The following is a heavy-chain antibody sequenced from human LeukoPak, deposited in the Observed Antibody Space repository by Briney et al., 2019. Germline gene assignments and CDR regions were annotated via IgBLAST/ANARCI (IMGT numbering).Heavy chain of an antibody. CDR1: GYTFTSYG. V-gene: IGHV1-18*01. D-gene: IGHD3-10*01. Sequence: ASVKVSCKASGYTFTSYGITWVRQAPGQGLEWMGWISAYNGNTNYAQKLQGRVTMTTDTSTSTAYMELRSLRSDDTAVYYCARGYGSGSYYNALDAFDIWGQGTMVTVSS. J-gene: IGHJ3*02. CDR2: ISAYNGNT. CDR3: ARGYGSGSYYNALDAFDI.